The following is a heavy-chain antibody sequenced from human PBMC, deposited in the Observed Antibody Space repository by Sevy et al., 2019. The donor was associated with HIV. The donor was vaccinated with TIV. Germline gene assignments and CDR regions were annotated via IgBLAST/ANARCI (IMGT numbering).Heavy chain of an antibody. CDR3: AREQGPKQLLHAFDY. Sequence: GGSLRLSCAASGFTFSDYYMNWIRQAPGKGLEWLSYISSSGSTIYYADSVKGRFTISRDNAKNSLYLQMNSLRAEDTAVYYCAREQGPKQLLHAFDYRGQGTLVTVSS. V-gene: IGHV3-11*01. D-gene: IGHD5-18*01. CDR2: ISSSGSTI. CDR1: GFTFSDYY. J-gene: IGHJ4*02.